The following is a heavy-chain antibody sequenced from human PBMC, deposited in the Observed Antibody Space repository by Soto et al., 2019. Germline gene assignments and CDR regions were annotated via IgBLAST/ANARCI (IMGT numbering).Heavy chain of an antibody. Sequence: VGSLRLFCAASEFTFSSYAMHWVRQAPGRGLEWVALISFDGKNEYYADSVKGRFTIARDNSRNMVYLEMNGLRPDDTATYFCARPIPRWSYHYGMDVWGHGTTVTVSS. J-gene: IGHJ6*02. CDR3: ARPIPRWSYHYGMDV. D-gene: IGHD2-15*01. V-gene: IGHV3-30*04. CDR2: ISFDGKNE. CDR1: EFTFSSYA.